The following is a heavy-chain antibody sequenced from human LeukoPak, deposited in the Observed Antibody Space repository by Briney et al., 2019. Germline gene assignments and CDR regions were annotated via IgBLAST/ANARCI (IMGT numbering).Heavy chain of an antibody. V-gene: IGHV4-4*07. J-gene: IGHJ3*02. CDR1: GASITSYY. Sequence: SETLSLTCTVSGASITSYYWSWIRQPAGKGLEWIGRIYTSGSTNYNPSLKSRVTMSVDPSKNQFSLKLTSVTAADTAVYYCAKYSSSSLRAFDIWGQGTMVTVSS. CDR2: IYTSGST. CDR3: AKYSSSSLRAFDI. D-gene: IGHD6-13*01.